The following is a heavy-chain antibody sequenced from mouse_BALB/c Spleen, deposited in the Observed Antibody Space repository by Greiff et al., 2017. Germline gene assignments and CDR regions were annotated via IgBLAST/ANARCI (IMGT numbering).Heavy chain of an antibody. D-gene: IGHD2-10*01. CDR2: ISSGSSTI. J-gene: IGHJ4*01. CDR3: ATYYGNYYYAMDY. V-gene: IGHV5-17*02. CDR1: GFTFSSFG. Sequence: DVKLVESGGGLVQPGGSRKLSCAASGFTFSSFGMHWVRQAPEKGLEWVAYISSGSSTIYYADTVKGRFTISRDNPKNTLFLQMTSLRSEDTAMYYCATYYGNYYYAMDYWGQGTSVTVSS.